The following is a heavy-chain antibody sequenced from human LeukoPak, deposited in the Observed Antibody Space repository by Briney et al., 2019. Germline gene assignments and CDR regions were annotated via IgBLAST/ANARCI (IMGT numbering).Heavy chain of an antibody. CDR2: ISTDHGNT. D-gene: IGHD5-18*01. J-gene: IGHJ4*02. V-gene: IGHV1-18*04. CDR1: GYSFTRYG. CDR3: ARAYSYGYGPLDY. Sequence: ASVKVSCKLSGYSFTRYGINWVRQAPGQGLEWMGWISTDHGNTDYAPNLQGRVTMTTDTFTSTAYMEVRRLRSDDTAVYYCARAYSYGYGPLDYWGQGTLVTVSS.